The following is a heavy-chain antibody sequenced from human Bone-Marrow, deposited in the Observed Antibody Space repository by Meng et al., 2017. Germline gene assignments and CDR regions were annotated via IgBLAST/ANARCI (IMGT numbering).Heavy chain of an antibody. D-gene: IGHD6-13*01. CDR2: INTTSGAT. J-gene: IGHJ4*02. CDR3: ARDEDISAAGKLFGDY. V-gene: IGHV1-2*06. CDR1: ADTFPDYW. Sequence: QVLLVRSGVQVKKPGAPVKVACKASADTFPDYWAHWVRRAPGEGLEWMVRINTTSGATPYAPRFQGRVTMPGDTSISTAYMELSGLRSDDTAMYYCARDEDISAAGKLFGDYWGQGTLVTVSS.